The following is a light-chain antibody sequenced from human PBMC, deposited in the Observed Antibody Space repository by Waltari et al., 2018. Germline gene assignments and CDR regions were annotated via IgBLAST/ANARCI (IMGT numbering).Light chain of an antibody. CDR3: QHYRDYLT. J-gene: IGKJ4*01. Sequence: DIQITQSPSSLPASVGDRVTITCQASQDIDNYLNWYQQQQGKAPKLLIYGASNLAAGVPSRFRGSGSGTHYTLTITGLQPEDFATYYCQHYRDYLTFGSGTTVDIK. CDR1: QDIDNY. CDR2: GAS. V-gene: IGKV1-33*01.